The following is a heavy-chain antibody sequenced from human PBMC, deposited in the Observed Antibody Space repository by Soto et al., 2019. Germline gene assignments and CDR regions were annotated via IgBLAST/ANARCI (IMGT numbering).Heavy chain of an antibody. J-gene: IGHJ5*01. Sequence: PSETLSLTCAVSGGAISSSNWWSGVRQPPGKGLEWIGEIYHSGSTNYNPSLKSRVTVSVDKSKNQFSLKLSSVTAADTAVYYCATDIKYSSSWYDSWGQGTLVTVS. D-gene: IGHD6-13*01. CDR2: IYHSGST. CDR3: ATDIKYSSSWYDS. CDR1: GGAISSSNW. V-gene: IGHV4-4*02.